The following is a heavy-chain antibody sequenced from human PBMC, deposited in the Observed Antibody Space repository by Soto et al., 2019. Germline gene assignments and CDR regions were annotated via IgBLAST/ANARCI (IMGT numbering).Heavy chain of an antibody. V-gene: IGHV1-69*13. D-gene: IGHD5-18*01. CDR1: GGTFSSYA. J-gene: IGHJ4*02. CDR2: IIPIFGTA. CDR3: ARDRGRGYSYGPFDY. Sequence: SVKVSCKASGGTFSSYAISWVRQAPGQGLEWMGGIIPIFGTANYAQKFQGRVTITADESTSTAYMELSSLGSEDTAVYYCARDRGRGYSYGPFDYWGQGTLVTVSS.